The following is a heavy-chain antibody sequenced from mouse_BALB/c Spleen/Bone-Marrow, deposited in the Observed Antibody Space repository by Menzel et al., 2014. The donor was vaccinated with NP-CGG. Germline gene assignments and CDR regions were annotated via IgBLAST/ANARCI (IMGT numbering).Heavy chain of an antibody. J-gene: IGHJ4*01. D-gene: IGHD2-3*01. CDR1: GYTFTSYW. Sequence: QVQLQQSGAELVKPGASVKLSCKASGYTFTSYWMHWVKRRPGQGLEWIGEIDPSDSYTNYNQKFKGKATLTVDKSSSTAYMQLSSLTSEDSAVYFCARWLLRYYAMDDWGQGTSVTVSS. CDR2: IDPSDSYT. CDR3: ARWLLRYYAMDD. V-gene: IGHV1-69*02.